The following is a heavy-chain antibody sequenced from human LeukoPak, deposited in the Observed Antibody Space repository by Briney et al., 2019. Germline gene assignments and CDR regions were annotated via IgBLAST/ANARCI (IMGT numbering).Heavy chain of an antibody. CDR1: GFTVSSNS. CDR3: AKDRRGPLDY. J-gene: IGHJ4*02. V-gene: IGHV3-53*01. D-gene: IGHD3-10*01. Sequence: GGSLRLSCRVSGFTVSSNSMSWVRQAPGKGLEWVSFIYSDSTHYSDSVKGRFTISRDNSKNTLYLQMNSLRAEDTAVYYCAKDRRGPLDYWGQGTLVTVSS. CDR2: IYSDST.